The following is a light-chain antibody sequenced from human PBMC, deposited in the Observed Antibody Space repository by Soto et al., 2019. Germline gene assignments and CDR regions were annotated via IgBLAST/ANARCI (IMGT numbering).Light chain of an antibody. Sequence: IPLTQSPSSLSASVEDSVTITCRASQGISRYLSWYQQKPGRAPKLLISAASTLQSGVPARFSGSGSGTDFTLSITSLQPEDFATYYCQQLNTYPVTFGGGTKVEIK. J-gene: IGKJ4*01. V-gene: IGKV1-9*01. CDR1: QGISRY. CDR2: AAS. CDR3: QQLNTYPVT.